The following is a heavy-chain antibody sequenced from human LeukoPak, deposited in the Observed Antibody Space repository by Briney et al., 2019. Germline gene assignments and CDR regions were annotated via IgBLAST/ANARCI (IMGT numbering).Heavy chain of an antibody. CDR3: ARDRGVGASDY. CDR1: GGSISSYY. J-gene: IGHJ4*02. Sequence: SETLSLTCIVSGGSISSYYWNWIRQSAGKGLEWIGRIYIGGSTSYNPSLKSRVTISVDRSKNQFSLKLSSVTAADTAVYYCARDRGVGASDYWGQGTLVTVSS. CDR2: IYIGGST. D-gene: IGHD1-26*01. V-gene: IGHV4-4*07.